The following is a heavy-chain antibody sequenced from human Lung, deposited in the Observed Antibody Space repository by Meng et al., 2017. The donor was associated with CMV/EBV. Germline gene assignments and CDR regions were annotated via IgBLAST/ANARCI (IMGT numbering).Heavy chain of an antibody. D-gene: IGHD3-9*01. CDR2: VGGCDGDT. CDR3: ARDWECLDRSDVFDI. CDR1: GYTFSRYG. Sequence: ASVXVSXKASGYTFSRYGISYVRQAPGQGLQWLGWVGGCDGDTNYAPEFRGRATMTTDTSTNTVYMELRSLTSDDTAVYYCARDWECLDRSDVFDIWCQGTMVTVSS. V-gene: IGHV1-18*01. J-gene: IGHJ3*02.